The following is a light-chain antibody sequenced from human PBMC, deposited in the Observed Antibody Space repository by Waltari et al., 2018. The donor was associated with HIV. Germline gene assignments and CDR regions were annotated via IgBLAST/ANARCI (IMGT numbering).Light chain of an antibody. CDR1: QSLLDPATPQNS. Sequence: DIVFTQSPDYLAVSLGERATIRCESSQSLLDPATPQNSLAGFQQKPGQPPRLLISWAYTRESGVPARFSGSGYGTDFTLTISSLQAEDVALYFCHQFYVTPETFGPGTRV. J-gene: IGKJ3*01. CDR2: WAY. V-gene: IGKV4-1*01. CDR3: HQFYVTPET.